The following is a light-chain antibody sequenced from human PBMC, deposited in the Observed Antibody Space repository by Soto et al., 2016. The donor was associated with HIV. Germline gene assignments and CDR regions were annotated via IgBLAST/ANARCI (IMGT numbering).Light chain of an antibody. V-gene: IGLV3-27*01. J-gene: IGLJ1*01. Sequence: SYELTQPSSVSVSPGQTARITCSGDVLAKKYARWFQQXPGQAPVLVIYKDSERPSGIPERFSGSSSGTTVTLTISGAQVEDEADYYCYSAADNNLGVFGTGTKVTVL. CDR2: KDS. CDR1: VLAKKY. CDR3: YSAADNNLGV.